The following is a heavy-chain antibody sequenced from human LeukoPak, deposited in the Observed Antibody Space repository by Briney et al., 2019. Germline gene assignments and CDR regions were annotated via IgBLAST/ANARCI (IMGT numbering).Heavy chain of an antibody. CDR3: ARGPWDIVVVVAATGWFDP. CDR1: GGSFSGYY. J-gene: IGHJ5*02. V-gene: IGHV4-34*01. D-gene: IGHD2-15*01. Sequence: SETLSLTCAVYGGSFSGYYWSWISQPPGKGLEWIGEINHSGSTNYNPSLKSRVTISVDTSKNQFSLRLSSVTAADTAVYYCARGPWDIVVVVAATGWFDPWGQGTLVTVSS. CDR2: INHSGST.